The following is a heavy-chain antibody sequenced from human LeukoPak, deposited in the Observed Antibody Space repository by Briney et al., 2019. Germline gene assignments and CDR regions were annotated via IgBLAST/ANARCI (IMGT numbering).Heavy chain of an antibody. Sequence: SVKVSCKASGGTFSSYATSWVRQAPGQGLEWMGGIIPIFGTANYAQKFQGRVTITTDESTSTAYMELSSLRSEDTAVYYCARERGYCSSTSCQYYFDYWGQGTLVTVSS. CDR3: ARERGYCSSTSCQYYFDY. V-gene: IGHV1-69*05. CDR1: GGTFSSYA. D-gene: IGHD2-2*01. J-gene: IGHJ4*02. CDR2: IIPIFGTA.